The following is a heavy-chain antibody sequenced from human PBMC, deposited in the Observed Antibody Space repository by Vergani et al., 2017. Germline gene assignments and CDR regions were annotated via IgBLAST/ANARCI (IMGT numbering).Heavy chain of an antibody. J-gene: IGHJ4*02. CDR1: GYTFTSYG. CDR3: ASLPGSSGYPGSSDY. D-gene: IGHD3-22*01. Sequence: QVQLVQSGAEVKKPGASVKVSCKASGYTFTSYGISWVRQAPGQGLEWMGWISAYKGHTNYAQKLQGRVTMTTDTSTSTAYMELRSLRSDDTAVYYCASLPGSSGYPGSSDYWGQGTLVTVSS. V-gene: IGHV1-18*01. CDR2: ISAYKGHT.